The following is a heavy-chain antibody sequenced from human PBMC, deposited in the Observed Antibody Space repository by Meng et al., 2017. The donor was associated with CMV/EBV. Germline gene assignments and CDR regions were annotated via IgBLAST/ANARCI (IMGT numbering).Heavy chain of an antibody. J-gene: IGHJ4*02. CDR3: ARGEGNYYFDN. CDR2: IRTHNGDT. V-gene: IGHV1-18*01. CDR1: GYPFSTYS. Sequence: KVSCKTSGYPFSTYSMIWVRQAPGQGLEWMAWIRTHNGDTRYAQKVQGRVTVTTDTSTNTAYMELRSLTSDDTAVYYCARGEGNYYFDNWGQGTLVTVSS.